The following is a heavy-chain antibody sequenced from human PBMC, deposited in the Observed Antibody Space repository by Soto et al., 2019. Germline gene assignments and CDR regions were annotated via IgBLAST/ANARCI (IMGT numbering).Heavy chain of an antibody. Sequence: ASVKVSCKASGYTFTTYAIHWVRQAPGQRPEWMGWINTGKGNTRYSQKFQGRVTFARDTLTTTVYLELSSLKSEDTAVYYCARESEDLTSNFDYWGQGTLVTVSS. CDR1: GYTFTTYA. V-gene: IGHV1-3*04. J-gene: IGHJ4*02. CDR3: ARESEDLTSNFDY. CDR2: INTGKGNT.